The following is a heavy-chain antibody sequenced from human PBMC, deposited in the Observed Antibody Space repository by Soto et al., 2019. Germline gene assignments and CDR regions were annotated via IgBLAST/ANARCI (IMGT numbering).Heavy chain of an antibody. V-gene: IGHV1-69*06. CDR3: VRGFDDRGIVVVPAANHWYYGMDV. CDR2: IIPLSATT. D-gene: IGHD2-2*01. Sequence: QVQLVQSGTEVKKPGSSVKVSCKASGGTLSNNAISWVRQAPGQGLEWMGGIIPLSATTNYAQKFQGRVTITADRYKSTAYMELTSLTSEDTAVYYCVRGFDDRGIVVVPAANHWYYGMDVWGQGTTVTVSS. J-gene: IGHJ6*02. CDR1: GGTLSNNA.